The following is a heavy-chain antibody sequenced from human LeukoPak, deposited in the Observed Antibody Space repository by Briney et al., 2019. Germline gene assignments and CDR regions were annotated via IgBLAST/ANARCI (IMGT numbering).Heavy chain of an antibody. J-gene: IGHJ4*02. CDR1: GFTFNSYA. Sequence: GGSLRLSCAASGFTFNSYAMTWVRQAPGKRLEWVSAVSGSGGSTYYADSVKGRFTISKDNSKNTLYLQMNSLRAEDTAVYYCAKHFDSSGRPRAGFDCRGQGTLVTVSS. D-gene: IGHD3-22*01. V-gene: IGHV3-23*01. CDR3: AKHFDSSGRPRAGFDC. CDR2: VSGSGGST.